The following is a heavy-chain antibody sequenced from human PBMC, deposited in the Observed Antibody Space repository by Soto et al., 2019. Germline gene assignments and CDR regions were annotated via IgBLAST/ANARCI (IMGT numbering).Heavy chain of an antibody. CDR2: IIPISGRA. Sequence: QVQLVQSGAEVKKPGSSVKVACKASGGTFSSYVISWVRQAPGQGLECMGGIIPISGRANYAPNFQGRVSMTADESTTTVYMELSSLRSEDTAVDYCARGWNDFPHWGQGTLVTVSS. V-gene: IGHV1-69*01. D-gene: IGHD1-1*01. CDR3: ARGWNDFPH. CDR1: GGTFSSYV. J-gene: IGHJ4*02.